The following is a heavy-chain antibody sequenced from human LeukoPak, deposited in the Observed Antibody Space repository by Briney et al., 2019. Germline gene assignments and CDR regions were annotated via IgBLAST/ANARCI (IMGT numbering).Heavy chain of an antibody. CDR3: ARAPYYHDSSGYFVVYFDN. V-gene: IGHV3-53*01. J-gene: IGHJ4*02. Sequence: GGSLRLSWAASGFTVSSNYMSWVRQAPGKGLEWVSVIYSGGSTNYADSVKGRFTISRDNSKNTLYLHMNSPRDANTALYYCARAPYYHDSSGYFVVYFDNWGQGTLVTVSS. CDR1: GFTVSSNY. D-gene: IGHD3-22*01. CDR2: IYSGGST.